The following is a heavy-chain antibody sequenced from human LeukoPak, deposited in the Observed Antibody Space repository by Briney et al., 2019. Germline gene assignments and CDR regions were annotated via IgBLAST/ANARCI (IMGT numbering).Heavy chain of an antibody. CDR3: ARYQWLQNYFDY. V-gene: IGHV4-30-2*01. J-gene: IGHJ4*02. D-gene: IGHD6-19*01. CDR1: GGSISSGGYS. Sequence: PSETLSLTCAVSGGSISSGGYSWSWIRQPPGKGLEWIGYIYHSGSTYYNPSLKSRVTISVDRSKNQFSLKLSSVTAADTAVYYCARYQWLQNYFDYWGQGTLVTVSS. CDR2: IYHSGST.